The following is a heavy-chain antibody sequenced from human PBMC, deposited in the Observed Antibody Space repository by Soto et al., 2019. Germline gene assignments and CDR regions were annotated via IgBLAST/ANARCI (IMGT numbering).Heavy chain of an antibody. J-gene: IGHJ4*02. CDR1: GGSISSGSSY. Sequence: SETLSLTCTVSGGSISSGSSYWGWIRQPPGKGLEWVGSIYYLGNTYYNPSLGGRVSISVDTSKNQFSLKLNSVTAADTAVFYCAGLFPYLRSRYPLNYLGQGTLVTVSS. CDR2: IYYLGNT. CDR3: AGLFPYLRSRYPLNY. V-gene: IGHV4-39*01. D-gene: IGHD3-22*01.